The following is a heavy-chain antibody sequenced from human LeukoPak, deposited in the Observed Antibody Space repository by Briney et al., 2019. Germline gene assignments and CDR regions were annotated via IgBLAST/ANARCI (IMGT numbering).Heavy chain of an antibody. V-gene: IGHV4-34*01. Sequence: SETLSLTCDVYGGSFSGYYWTWIRQPPGKGLEWIGEVNHSGSTSYNPSLNSRFTISIDTSKNQLSLKLSSVTAADTAVYYCATGGGGPRCRDWGQGTLVTVSS. CDR3: ATGGGGPRCRD. D-gene: IGHD3-16*01. J-gene: IGHJ4*02. CDR1: GGSFSGYY. CDR2: VNHSGST.